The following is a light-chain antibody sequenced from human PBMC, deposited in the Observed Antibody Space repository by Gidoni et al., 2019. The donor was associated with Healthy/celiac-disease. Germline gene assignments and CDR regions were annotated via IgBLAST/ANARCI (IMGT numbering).Light chain of an antibody. CDR1: QSVSSSY. Sequence: EIVLTQSPGTLSLSPGERATLSCRASQSVSSSYLAWYQQKPGQAPRLLIYGASSGSGTDFTLTISRLEPEDFAVYYCQQYGRGFTFXPXTKVDIK. V-gene: IGKV3-20*01. CDR2: GAS. J-gene: IGKJ3*01. CDR3: QQYGRGFT.